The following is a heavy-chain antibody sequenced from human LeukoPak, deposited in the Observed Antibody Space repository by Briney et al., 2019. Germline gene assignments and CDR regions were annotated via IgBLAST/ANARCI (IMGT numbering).Heavy chain of an antibody. CDR1: DGSISNYY. CDR2: IFCTGST. CDR3: AGYCSTTTCYSPWFDP. Sequence: SETLSLTCTVSDGSISNYYWSWIRQTPGKGLELIGYIFCTGSTNYNPSLKSRVTISVDTSKNQFSLKLSSVTAADTAVYYCAGYCSTTTCYSPWFDPWGQGTLVTVSS. D-gene: IGHD2-2*01. J-gene: IGHJ5*02. V-gene: IGHV4-59*08.